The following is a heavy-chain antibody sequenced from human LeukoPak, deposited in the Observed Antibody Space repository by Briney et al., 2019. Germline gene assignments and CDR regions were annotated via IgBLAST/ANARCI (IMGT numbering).Heavy chain of an antibody. J-gene: IGHJ4*02. Sequence: ASVKVPCKASGYTFTSYDINWVRQATGQGLEWMGWMNPNSGNTGYAQKFQGRVTMTRNTSISTAYMELSSLRSEDTAVYYCARSYDSSGYCDYWGQGTLVTVSS. CDR3: ARSYDSSGYCDY. CDR2: MNPNSGNT. D-gene: IGHD3-22*01. V-gene: IGHV1-8*01. CDR1: GYTFTSYD.